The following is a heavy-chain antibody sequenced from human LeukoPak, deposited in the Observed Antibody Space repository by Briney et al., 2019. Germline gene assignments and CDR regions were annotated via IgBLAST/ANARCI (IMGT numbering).Heavy chain of an antibody. CDR3: AKEYGSGTYWANKYFDY. CDR1: GFTFSNCA. V-gene: IGHV3-23*01. D-gene: IGHD3-10*01. Sequence: GGSLRLSCAASGFTFSNCAMNWVRQAPGKGLEWVSGITSSGAGIYYADSVKGRFTISRDNSKNTLYLQMSNLRAEDTAVYYCAKEYGSGTYWANKYFDYWGQGTLVTVSS. CDR2: ITSSGAGI. J-gene: IGHJ4*02.